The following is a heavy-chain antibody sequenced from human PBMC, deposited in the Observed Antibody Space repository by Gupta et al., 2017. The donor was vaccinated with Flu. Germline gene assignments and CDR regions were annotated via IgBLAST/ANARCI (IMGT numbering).Heavy chain of an antibody. V-gene: IGHV3-23*01. J-gene: IGHJ4*02. CDR2: ISGSGGST. D-gene: IGHD2-2*01. Sequence: VRQAPGKGLEWVSAISGSGGSTYYADSVKGRFTISRDNSKNTLYLQMNSLRAEDTAVYYCAKDPVEVGYFDYWGQGTLVTVSS. CDR3: AKDPVEVGYFDY.